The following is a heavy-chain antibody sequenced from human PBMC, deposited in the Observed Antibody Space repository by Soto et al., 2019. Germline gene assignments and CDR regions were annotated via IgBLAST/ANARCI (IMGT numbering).Heavy chain of an antibody. D-gene: IGHD3-22*01. CDR3: ARPALYYYDSSDLYYFDY. Sequence: GASVKVSCKASGGTFSSYAISWVRQAPGQGLEWMGGIIPIFGTANYAQKFQGRVTITADESASTAYMELSSLRSEDTAVYYCARPALYYYDSSDLYYFDYWGQGTLATVSA. CDR1: GGTFSSYA. J-gene: IGHJ4*02. CDR2: IIPIFGTA. V-gene: IGHV1-69*13.